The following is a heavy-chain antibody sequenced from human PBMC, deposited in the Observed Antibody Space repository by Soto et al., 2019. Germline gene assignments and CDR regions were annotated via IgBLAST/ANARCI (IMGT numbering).Heavy chain of an antibody. CDR2: IYHSGST. J-gene: IGHJ3*02. Sequence: SETLSLTCAVSSGSISSSNWWSWVRPPPGKGLEWIGEIYHSGSTNYNPSLKSRVTISVDKSKNQFSLKLSSVTAADTAVYYCASTFHTYSGYSGYDGAFDIWGQGTMVTVSS. D-gene: IGHD5-12*01. V-gene: IGHV4-4*02. CDR3: ASTFHTYSGYSGYDGAFDI. CDR1: SGSISSSNW.